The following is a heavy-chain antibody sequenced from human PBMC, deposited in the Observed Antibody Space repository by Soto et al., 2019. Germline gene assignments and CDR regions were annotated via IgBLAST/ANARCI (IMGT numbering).Heavy chain of an antibody. Sequence: QVQLQQWGAGLLKPSETLSLTCAVYGGSFSGYYWSWIRQPPGKGLEWIGEINHSGSTNYNPSLKSRVTISVDTSKNQFSLKLSSVTAPDPAVYYCARGKGRGYSYGFYYYYGMDVWGQGTTVTVSS. J-gene: IGHJ6*02. CDR3: ARGKGRGYSYGFYYYYGMDV. CDR2: INHSGST. D-gene: IGHD5-18*01. V-gene: IGHV4-34*01. CDR1: GGSFSGYY.